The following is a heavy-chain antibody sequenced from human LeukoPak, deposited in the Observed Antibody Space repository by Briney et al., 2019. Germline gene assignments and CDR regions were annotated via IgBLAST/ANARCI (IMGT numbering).Heavy chain of an antibody. CDR1: GDSISSYY. CDR3: AKGTDYYDSSGYSHGPFDI. J-gene: IGHJ3*02. V-gene: IGHV4-4*07. CDR2: FYPSGST. Sequence: SETLSLTCSVSGDSISSYYWTWIRQPAGKGLEWIGRFYPSGSTNYNHSLKSRVTMSADTSKNQFSLKLRSVTVADTAVYYCAKGTDYYDSSGYSHGPFDIWGQGTMVTVSS. D-gene: IGHD3-22*01.